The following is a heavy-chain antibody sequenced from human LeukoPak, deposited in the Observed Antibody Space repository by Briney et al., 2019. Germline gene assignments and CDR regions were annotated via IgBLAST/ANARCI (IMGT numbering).Heavy chain of an antibody. V-gene: IGHV3-23*01. J-gene: IGHJ3*02. CDR2: ISGSGGST. CDR1: GFTFSSYA. D-gene: IGHD1-26*01. Sequence: PGGSLRLSCVASGFTFSSYAMSWVRQAPGKGLEWVSAISGSGGSTYYADSVKGRFTISRDNSKNTLYLQMNSLRAEDTAVYYCAKDLGGVGRRGAFDIWGQGTMVTVSS. CDR3: AKDLGGVGRRGAFDI.